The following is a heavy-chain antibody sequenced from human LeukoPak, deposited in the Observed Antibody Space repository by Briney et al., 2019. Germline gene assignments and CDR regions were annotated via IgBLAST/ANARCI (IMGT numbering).Heavy chain of an antibody. Sequence: ASVKVSCKASGYTFTSYGISWVRQAPGQGLEWMGWISAYNGNTNYAQKLQGRVTMTTDTSTSTAYMELRSLRSDDTAVYYCAFPRGGSASCSAQHPLCLGYYGMDVWGQGTTVTVSS. CDR1: GYTFTSYG. V-gene: IGHV1-18*01. J-gene: IGHJ6*02. CDR2: ISAYNGNT. D-gene: IGHD2-2*01. CDR3: AFPRGGSASCSAQHPLCLGYYGMDV.